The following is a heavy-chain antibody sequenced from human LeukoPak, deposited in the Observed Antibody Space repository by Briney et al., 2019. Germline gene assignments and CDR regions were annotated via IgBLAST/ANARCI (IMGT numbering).Heavy chain of an antibody. J-gene: IGHJ4*02. CDR3: VTPKTIVVVINDDFDY. CDR2: TSGSGGST. CDR1: GFTFSSYA. Sequence: GGSLRLSCAASGFTFSSYAMSWVRQAPGKGLEWVSATSGSGGSTYYADSVKGRFTISRDNSKNTLYLQMNSLRAEDTAVYYCVTPKTIVVVINDDFDYWGQGTLVTVSS. V-gene: IGHV3-23*01. D-gene: IGHD3-22*01.